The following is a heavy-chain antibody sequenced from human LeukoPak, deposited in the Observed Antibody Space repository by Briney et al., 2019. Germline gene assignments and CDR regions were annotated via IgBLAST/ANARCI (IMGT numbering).Heavy chain of an antibody. D-gene: IGHD6-13*01. Sequence: PGRSLRLSCAASGFTFDSFGMRWVRQAPGKGLEWVAVIWYDGSNKYYADSVKGRFTISRDNSKNTLYLQMNSLRAEDTAVYYCARGEATAGTKFDYWGQGTLVTVSS. J-gene: IGHJ4*02. V-gene: IGHV3-33*01. CDR2: IWYDGSNK. CDR1: GFTFDSFG. CDR3: ARGEATAGTKFDY.